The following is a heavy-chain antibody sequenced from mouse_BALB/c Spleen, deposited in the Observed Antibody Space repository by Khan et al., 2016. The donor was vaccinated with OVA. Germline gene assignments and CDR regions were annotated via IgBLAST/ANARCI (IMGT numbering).Heavy chain of an antibody. J-gene: IGHJ3*01. D-gene: IGHD1-1*01. CDR1: GFTFSTYG. V-gene: IGHV5-6*01. Sequence: EVQRVESGGDLVKPGGSLKLSCAASGFTFSTYGMSWVRQTPDMRLEWVATISSGGHYTYYPDSVKGRFTISRDNAKNTLYLQMSSLKSEDTAIYYGARLAYYYNSEGFAYWGQGTLVTVSA. CDR2: ISSGGHYT. CDR3: ARLAYYYNSEGFAY.